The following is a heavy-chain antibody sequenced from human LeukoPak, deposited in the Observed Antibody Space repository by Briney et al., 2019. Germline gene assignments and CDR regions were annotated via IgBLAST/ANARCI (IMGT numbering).Heavy chain of an antibody. CDR3: ASLPSNTVTHDY. CDR1: GYSISSSYY. Sequence: SETLSLTCTVSGYSISSSYYWGWIRQPPGKGLEWIGTIYHSGSTHYNPSLKSRVTLSVDTSKNQISLKLRSVTAADTAVYYCASLPSNTVTHDYWGQGTLVTVSS. V-gene: IGHV4-38-2*02. D-gene: IGHD4-11*01. J-gene: IGHJ4*02. CDR2: IYHSGST.